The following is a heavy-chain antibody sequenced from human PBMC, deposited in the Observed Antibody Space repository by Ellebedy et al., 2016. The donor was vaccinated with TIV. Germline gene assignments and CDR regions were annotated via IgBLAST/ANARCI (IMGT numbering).Heavy chain of an antibody. D-gene: IGHD2-21*02. CDR2: ISYDGSNK. V-gene: IGHV3-30*18. Sequence: PGGSLRLSCAASGFTFSSYGMHWVRQAPGKGLEWVAVISYDGSNKYYADSVKGRFTISRDNSKRTVDLQMRSVRAEDTAVYFCAKDRTSGDGYWVFDSWGQGTMVSVSS. J-gene: IGHJ4*02. CDR3: AKDRTSGDGYWVFDS. CDR1: GFTFSSYG.